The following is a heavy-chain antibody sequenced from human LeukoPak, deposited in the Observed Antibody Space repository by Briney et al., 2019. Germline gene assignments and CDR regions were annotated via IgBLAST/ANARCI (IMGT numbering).Heavy chain of an antibody. Sequence: GRSLRLSCAASGFTFSSYGLHWVRQAPGKGLEWVAVIWYDGSNKYYADSVKGRFTISRDNSKNTLYLRMNSLRAEDTAVYYCARAHYYDSSGYYYVWPANFDYWGQGTLVTVSS. CDR1: GFTFSSYG. D-gene: IGHD3-22*01. CDR3: ARAHYYDSSGYYYVWPANFDY. J-gene: IGHJ4*02. V-gene: IGHV3-33*01. CDR2: IWYDGSNK.